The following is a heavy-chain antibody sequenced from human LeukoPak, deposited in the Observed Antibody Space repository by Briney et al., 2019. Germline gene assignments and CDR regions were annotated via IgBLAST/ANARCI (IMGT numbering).Heavy chain of an antibody. CDR1: GFTFSSYW. Sequence: PGGSLRLSCAASGFTFSSYWMSWVRQAPGKGLEWVANIKQDGSEKYYVDSVKGRFTISRDNAKNSLYLQMNSLRAEDTAVYYCARAPYVKHIVVVTGRGTYYFDYWGQGTLVTVSS. CDR2: IKQDGSEK. J-gene: IGHJ4*02. D-gene: IGHD2-21*02. V-gene: IGHV3-7*01. CDR3: ARAPYVKHIVVVTGRGTYYFDY.